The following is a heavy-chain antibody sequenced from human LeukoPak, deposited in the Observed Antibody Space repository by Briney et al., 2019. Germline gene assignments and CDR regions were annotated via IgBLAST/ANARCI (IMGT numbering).Heavy chain of an antibody. CDR1: GYFISYHFY. V-gene: IGHV4-38-2*02. CDR3: ARAPGTTFDY. J-gene: IGHJ4*01. Sequence: SESLSLACTVSGYFISYHFYWAWIRQCPGKGLEWIVSINHSWNTYYNPSLKSRFTISVDTSKNQFSLKMTSVTAADTAVYYCARAPGTTFDYWVHGNMATVSS. D-gene: IGHD4-17*01. CDR2: INHSWNT.